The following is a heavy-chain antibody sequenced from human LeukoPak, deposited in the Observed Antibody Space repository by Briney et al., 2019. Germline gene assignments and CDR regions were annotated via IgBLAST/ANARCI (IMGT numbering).Heavy chain of an antibody. CDR2: IFPGDSET. CDR3: ARGSETSVTPLDA. Sequence: GESLKISWKGSGYSFTSYWIGWVRQMPGKGLEWMGIIFPGDSETRYSPSFQGQVTISADKSITTVYLQWSSLKASDTAMYYCARGSETSVTPLDAWGQGTLVTVSS. D-gene: IGHD4-17*01. J-gene: IGHJ5*02. CDR1: GYSFTSYW. V-gene: IGHV5-51*01.